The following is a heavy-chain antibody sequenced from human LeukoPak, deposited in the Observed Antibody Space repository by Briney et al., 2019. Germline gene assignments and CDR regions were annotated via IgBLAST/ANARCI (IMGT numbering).Heavy chain of an antibody. J-gene: IGHJ6*03. V-gene: IGHV4-34*01. Sequence: PSETLSLTCVVYGGSFSDYHWSWIRQPPGKGLEWIGEINHSGSTNYNPSLKSRVTISVDRSKNQFSLKLSSVTAADTAVYYCARGYCSGGSCYSSYYYSYMDVWGKGTTVTVSS. CDR2: INHSGST. CDR3: ARGYCSGGSCYSSYYYSYMDV. CDR1: GGSFSDYH. D-gene: IGHD2-15*01.